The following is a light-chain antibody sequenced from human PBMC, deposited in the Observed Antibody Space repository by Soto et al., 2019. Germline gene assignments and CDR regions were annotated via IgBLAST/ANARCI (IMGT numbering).Light chain of an antibody. Sequence: DIQMTQSPSSVSAAVGERVTITCRASQVMSSWLAWYQQKPGKAPKLLIFAASTLQSGVPSRFSGSGSRTDFTLTITSRQPEDIGTYYCQQADTFPSTFGQGTRLEIK. CDR3: QQADTFPST. CDR2: AAS. CDR1: QVMSSW. V-gene: IGKV1D-12*01. J-gene: IGKJ5*01.